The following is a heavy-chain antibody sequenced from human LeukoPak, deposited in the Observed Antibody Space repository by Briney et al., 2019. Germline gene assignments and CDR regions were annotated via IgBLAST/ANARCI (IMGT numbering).Heavy chain of an antibody. J-gene: IGHJ2*01. Sequence: KPSETLSLTCAVYGGSLNDYYWSWIRQPPGKVLEWMGEINHSGSTNYNPSLKSRVTISVDTSKNQFSLRLRSVTAADTAVYSCARDIAAAGPWYFDLWGRGTLVTVSS. V-gene: IGHV4-34*01. CDR2: INHSGST. CDR3: ARDIAAAGPWYFDL. D-gene: IGHD6-13*01. CDR1: GGSLNDYY.